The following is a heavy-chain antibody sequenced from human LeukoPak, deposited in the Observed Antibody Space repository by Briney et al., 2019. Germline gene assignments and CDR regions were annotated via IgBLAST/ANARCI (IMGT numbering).Heavy chain of an antibody. D-gene: IGHD3-16*02. J-gene: IGHJ4*02. CDR3: ARGTSYYDYVWGSYRSYYFDY. Sequence: GASVKVSCKASGYTFTSYGISWVRQAPGQGLEWMGWISAYNGNTNYAQKLQGRVTMTTDTSTSTAYMELRSLRSDDTAVYYFARGTSYYDYVWGSYRSYYFDYWGQGTLVTVSS. CDR2: ISAYNGNT. CDR1: GYTFTSYG. V-gene: IGHV1-18*01.